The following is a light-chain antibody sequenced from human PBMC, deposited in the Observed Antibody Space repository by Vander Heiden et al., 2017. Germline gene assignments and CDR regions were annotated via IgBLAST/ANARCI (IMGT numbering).Light chain of an antibody. CDR3: QAWDSSTAL. V-gene: IGLV3-1*01. CDR1: KSGGKY. Sequence: SYELTQPPSVSVSPGQTASATCPGSKSGGKYACVYQQKPGQSPVLVIYQDSKRPSGIPERFSGSNSGNTATLTISGTQAMDEADYSCQAWDSSTALFGGGTKLTVL. CDR2: QDS. J-gene: IGLJ2*01.